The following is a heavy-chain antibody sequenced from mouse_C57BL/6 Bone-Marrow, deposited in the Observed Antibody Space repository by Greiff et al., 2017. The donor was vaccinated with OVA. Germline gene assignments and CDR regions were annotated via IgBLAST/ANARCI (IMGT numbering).Heavy chain of an antibody. J-gene: IGHJ2*01. V-gene: IGHV5-17*01. CDR2: ISRGSSTT. Sequence: EVQGVESGGGLVKPGGSLKLSCAASGFTFSDYGMHWVRQAPVKGLEWVAYISRGSSTTYYADTVKGRFTITRDNAKNTQFLQMTSLRSEDTAMYYCARSPVPYYYDYWGQGTTLTVSS. CDR3: ARSPVPYYYDY. CDR1: GFTFSDYG.